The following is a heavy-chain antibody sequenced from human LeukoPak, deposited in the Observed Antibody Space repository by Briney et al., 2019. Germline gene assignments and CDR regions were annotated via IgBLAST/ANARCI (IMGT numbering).Heavy chain of an antibody. J-gene: IGHJ3*02. CDR2: IYHSGST. CDR3: ARGMDAFDI. CDR1: GGSINSGGYY. V-gene: IGHV4-30-2*01. Sequence: SETLSLTCTVSGGSINSGGYYWSWIRQPPGKGLEWIGYIYHSGSTYYNPSLKSRVTISVDRSKNQFSLKLSSVTAADTAVYYCARGMDAFDIWGQGTMVTVSS.